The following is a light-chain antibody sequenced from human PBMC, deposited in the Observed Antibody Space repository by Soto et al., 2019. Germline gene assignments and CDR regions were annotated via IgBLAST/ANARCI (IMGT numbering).Light chain of an antibody. CDR3: SSYAGSNSLV. CDR1: SSDVGGYNY. CDR2: DVS. Sequence: QSVLTQPPSASGSLGQSVTISCTGSSSDVGGYNYVSWYQQHPGKAPKLLIYDVSQRPSGVPDRFSGSKSGNTASLTGSGLQAEDETDYYCSSYAGSNSLVFGTGTKVTVL. V-gene: IGLV2-8*01. J-gene: IGLJ1*01.